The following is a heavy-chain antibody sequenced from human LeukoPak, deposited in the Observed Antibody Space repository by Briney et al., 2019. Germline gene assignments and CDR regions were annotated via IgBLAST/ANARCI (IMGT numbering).Heavy chain of an antibody. CDR2: IIPILGIA. V-gene: IGHV1-69*04. CDR3: ARDPGGGTTFYYYGIDV. J-gene: IGHJ6*02. D-gene: IGHD1-1*01. Sequence: ASVKVSCKASGGTFSSYAISWVRQAPGQGLEWMGRIIPILGIANYAQKFQGRVTITADKSTSTAYMELSSLRSEDTAVYYCARDPGGGTTFYYYGIDVWGQGTTVTVSS. CDR1: GGTFSSYA.